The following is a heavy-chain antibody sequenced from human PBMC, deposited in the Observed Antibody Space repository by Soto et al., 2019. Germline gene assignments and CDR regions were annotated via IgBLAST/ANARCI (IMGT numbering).Heavy chain of an antibody. J-gene: IGHJ3*02. CDR2: IRSKGDGGTT. CDR1: GFTFSRAW. V-gene: IGHV3-15*07. D-gene: IGHD2-8*02. Sequence: EVQLVESGGGLVKPGGSLRLSCAASGFTFSRAWVNWVRLAPGKGLEWVGRIRSKGDGGTTDYTAPVEGRFTVSRDDSKNTAYLQMNSLKAEDTAVYYCSTVSLHFWSCAFEIWGLGTMVTVSS. CDR3: STVSLHFWSCAFEI.